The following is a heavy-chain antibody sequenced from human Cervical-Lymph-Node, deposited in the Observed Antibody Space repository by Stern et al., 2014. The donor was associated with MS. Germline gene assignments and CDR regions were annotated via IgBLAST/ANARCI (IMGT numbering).Heavy chain of an antibody. Sequence: QVQLAESGAELKKPGPSLRVSCKASGGTLSSYAISWVRQAPGQGLEWMGGIIPMFGTANYAQKFQGRVTITADASTSTAYMEVSSLRSDDTAVYYCATSAGELTPEAVWGQGTTVTVFS. D-gene: IGHD1-26*01. V-gene: IGHV1-69*01. CDR3: ATSAGELTPEAV. CDR1: GGTLSSYA. J-gene: IGHJ6*02. CDR2: IIPMFGTA.